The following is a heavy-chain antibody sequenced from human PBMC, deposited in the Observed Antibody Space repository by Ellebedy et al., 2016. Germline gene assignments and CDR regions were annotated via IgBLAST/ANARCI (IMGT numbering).Heavy chain of an antibody. V-gene: IGHV2-5*01. Sequence: SGPTLVKPTQTLTLTCTFSGFSLSTSGVGVGWIRQPPGKALEWLALIYWNDDKRYSPSLKGRLTITKDTSKNQVVLTMTNMDPVDTATYYCAHSGTYYYDSSGSYFDYWGQGTLVTVSS. CDR3: AHSGTYYYDSSGSYFDY. D-gene: IGHD3-22*01. CDR1: GFSLSTSGVG. J-gene: IGHJ4*02. CDR2: IYWNDDK.